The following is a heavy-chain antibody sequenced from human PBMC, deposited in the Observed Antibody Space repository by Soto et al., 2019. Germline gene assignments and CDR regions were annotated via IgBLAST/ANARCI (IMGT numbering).Heavy chain of an antibody. D-gene: IGHD6-25*01. V-gene: IGHV1-69*01. CDR3: ARRGGRGLDF. Sequence: QVRLVQSGPEMRRPGSSVTVSCQASGGTFSGYSVNWVRQAPGQGLEWMGEITPIFDTTTHAPRFQGRLTFTADASTPTVFLVLNSLTPDDTAVYYCARRGGRGLDFWGQGTTVTVAS. J-gene: IGHJ6*02. CDR2: ITPIFDTT. CDR1: GGTFSGYS.